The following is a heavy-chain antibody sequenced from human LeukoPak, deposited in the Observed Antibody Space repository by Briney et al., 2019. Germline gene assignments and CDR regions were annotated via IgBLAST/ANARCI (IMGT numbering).Heavy chain of an antibody. V-gene: IGHV4-59*01. J-gene: IGHJ5*02. CDR1: GGSISSYY. D-gene: IGHD6-13*01. CDR3: ARAPRIAAAGTDWFDP. CDR2: IYYSGST. Sequence: PSETLSLTCTVSGGSISSYYWSWIRQPPGKGLEWIGYIYYSGSTNYNPSLKSRVTISVDTSKNQFSLKLSSVTAADTAVYYCARAPRIAAAGTDWFDPWGQGTLVTVSS.